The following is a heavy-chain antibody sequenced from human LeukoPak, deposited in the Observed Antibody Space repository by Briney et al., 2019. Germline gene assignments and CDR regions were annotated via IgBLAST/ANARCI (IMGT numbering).Heavy chain of an antibody. D-gene: IGHD1-26*01. CDR2: SYSEEWVPISSGGGSS. J-gene: IGHJ4*02. CDR3: ARVWELSFDH. V-gene: IGHV3-23*03. Sequence: GGSLRLSCAASEFTLSTYAMSWVRQAPGKGLEWVAISYSEEWVPISSGGGSSRYAESVKGRFTISRDNSRSTLSLQMNSLRAEDTALYYCARVWELSFDHWGQGTLVTVSS. CDR1: EFTLSTYA.